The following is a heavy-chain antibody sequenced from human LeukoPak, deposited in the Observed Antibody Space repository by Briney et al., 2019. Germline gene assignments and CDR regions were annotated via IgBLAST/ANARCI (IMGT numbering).Heavy chain of an antibody. CDR2: IKQDGSEK. CDR3: ARDRGSGYYSFLSGRYGMDV. J-gene: IGHJ6*02. V-gene: IGHV3-7*01. CDR1: GFTFSSYW. D-gene: IGHD3-22*01. Sequence: GGFLRLSCAASGFTFSSYWMSWVRQAPGKGLEWVANIKQDGSEKYYVDSVKGRFTISRDNAKNSLYLQMNSLRAEDTAVYYCARDRGSGYYSFLSGRYGMDVWGQGTTVTVSS.